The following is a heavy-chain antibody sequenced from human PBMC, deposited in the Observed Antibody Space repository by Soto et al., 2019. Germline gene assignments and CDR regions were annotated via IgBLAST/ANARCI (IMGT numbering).Heavy chain of an antibody. J-gene: IGHJ4*03. V-gene: IGHV3-33*01. Sequence: GGSLRLSCAASGFTFSSYGMHWVRQAPGKGLEWVAVIWYDGSNKYYADSVKGRFTISRDNSKNTLYLQMNSLRAEDTAVYYCARDRMGARIFDYWGQGTTVTVSS. D-gene: IGHD3-16*01. CDR1: GFTFSSYG. CDR2: IWYDGSNK. CDR3: ARDRMGARIFDY.